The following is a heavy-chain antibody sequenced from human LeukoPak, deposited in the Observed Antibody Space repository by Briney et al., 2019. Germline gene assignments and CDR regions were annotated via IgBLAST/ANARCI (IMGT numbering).Heavy chain of an antibody. J-gene: IGHJ3*02. CDR2: ISSSSSYI. CDR1: GFTFSSYS. V-gene: IGHV3-21*01. D-gene: IGHD2-15*01. CDR3: ARYLDCSGGSCYFWAFDI. Sequence: PGGSLRLSCAASGFTFSSYSMNWVRQAPGKGLEWVSSISSSSSYIYYADSVKGRFTISRDNAKNSLYLQMNSLRAEDTAVYYCARYLDCSGGSCYFWAFDIWGQGTMVTVSS.